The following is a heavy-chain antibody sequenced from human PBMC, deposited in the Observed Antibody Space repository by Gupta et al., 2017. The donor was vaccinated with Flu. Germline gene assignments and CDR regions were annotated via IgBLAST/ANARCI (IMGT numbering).Heavy chain of an antibody. CDR1: GGSFNSGGPS. Sequence: QVQLQESGPGLLKPSQTLSLTCTVSGGSFNSGGPSWSWIRQHPGKGLEWIGYIFYSGDTYYNPSLESRVSMSTDTSKKQFSLKLSSVTAADTAVYYCAYSSDDYGDTFDYWGQGTLVTVSS. D-gene: IGHD4-17*01. V-gene: IGHV4-31*03. J-gene: IGHJ4*02. CDR2: IFYSGDT. CDR3: AYSSDDYGDTFDY.